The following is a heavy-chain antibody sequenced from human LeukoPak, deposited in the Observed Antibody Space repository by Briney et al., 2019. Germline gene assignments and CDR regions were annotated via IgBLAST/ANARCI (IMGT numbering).Heavy chain of an antibody. CDR2: ISGSSSYT. CDR3: ARDSGYSGYSDY. CDR1: GFTFSDYY. D-gene: IGHD5-12*01. J-gene: IGHJ4*02. Sequence: GGSLRLSCAASGFTFSDYYMSWIRQAPGKGLEWVSYISGSSSYTDYADSVKGRFTISRDNAKNSLNLQMNSLRAEDTAVYYCARDSGYSGYSDYWGQGTLVTVSS. V-gene: IGHV3-11*05.